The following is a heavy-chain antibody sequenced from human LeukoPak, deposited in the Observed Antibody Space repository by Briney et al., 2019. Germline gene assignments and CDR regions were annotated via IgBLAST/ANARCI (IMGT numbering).Heavy chain of an antibody. D-gene: IGHD6-6*01. V-gene: IGHV3-7*01. J-gene: IGHJ5*02. Sequence: GGSLRLSCAASGFTFSSYWMSWVRQAPGKGLEWVANIKQDGSEKYYVDSVKGRFTISRDNAKNSLYLQMNSLRAEDTAVYYCASQKSRIAAHGWFDPWGQGTLVTVSS. CDR2: IKQDGSEK. CDR1: GFTFSSYW. CDR3: ASQKSRIAAHGWFDP.